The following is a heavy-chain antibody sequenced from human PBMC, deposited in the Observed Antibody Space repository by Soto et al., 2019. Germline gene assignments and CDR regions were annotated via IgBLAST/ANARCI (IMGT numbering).Heavy chain of an antibody. CDR3: ARDKHDYGDYNWFDP. J-gene: IGHJ5*02. CDR1: GGSIWSYY. V-gene: IGHV4-59*01. D-gene: IGHD4-17*01. Sequence: PSETMALACTVSGGSIWSYYWSWIWQPPGKGLEWIGYIYYSGSTNYNPSLKSRVTISVDTSKNQFSLKLSSVTAADTAVYYCARDKHDYGDYNWFDPWGQGTLVTVSS. CDR2: IYYSGST.